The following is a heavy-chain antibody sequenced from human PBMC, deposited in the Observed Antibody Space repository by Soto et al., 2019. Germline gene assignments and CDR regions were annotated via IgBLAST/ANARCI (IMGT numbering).Heavy chain of an antibody. J-gene: IGHJ4*02. Sequence: ASVKVSCKTSGYTFTGNNIHWVRQAPGQGLEWMGLVNPYTGDTHYAQNFQGRVTMTRDTSISTAYMELSNLTSYDTAMYYCAKDQAGRWGQGTKVTVS. CDR3: AKDQAGR. D-gene: IGHD6-19*01. CDR1: GYTFTGNN. CDR2: VNPYTGDT. V-gene: IGHV1-2*02.